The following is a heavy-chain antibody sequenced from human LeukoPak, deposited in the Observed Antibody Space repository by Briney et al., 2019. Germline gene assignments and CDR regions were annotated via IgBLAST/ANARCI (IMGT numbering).Heavy chain of an antibody. CDR1: GFTFSSYA. J-gene: IGHJ4*02. Sequence: GGSLRLSCAASGFTFSSYAMSWVHQAPGKGLEWVSAISGSGGSTYYADSVKGRFTISRDNSKNTLYLQMNSLRAEDTAVYYCAEPEGGYYDIRPDWGQGTLVTVSS. CDR3: AEPEGGYYDIRPD. D-gene: IGHD3-22*01. V-gene: IGHV3-23*01. CDR2: ISGSGGST.